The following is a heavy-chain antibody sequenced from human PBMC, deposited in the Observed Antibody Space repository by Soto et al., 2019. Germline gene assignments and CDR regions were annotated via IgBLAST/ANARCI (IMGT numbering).Heavy chain of an antibody. CDR1: GFTFSSYN. Sequence: AGGSLRLSCVASGFTFSSYNMNWVRQAPGKGLEWVSHISGSSIYIHYADSVRGRFTISRDNAKNSVYLQMDSLRVEDTAVYYCAREGALKPFSSWGQGALVTVSS. CDR3: AREGALKPFSS. J-gene: IGHJ5*02. CDR2: ISGSSIYI. V-gene: IGHV3-21*01.